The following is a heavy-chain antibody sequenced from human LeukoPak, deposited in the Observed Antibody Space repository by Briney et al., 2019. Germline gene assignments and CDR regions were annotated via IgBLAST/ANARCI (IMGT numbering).Heavy chain of an antibody. J-gene: IGHJ4*02. CDR3: ARGRHCSGGSCYLDY. CDR1: GYTFSGYY. V-gene: IGHV1-2*02. Sequence: ASVKVSCKASGYTFSGYYMQWVRQAPGQGLEWMGWINPNSGGTNYAQKFQGRITPTRDTSISTVYMELRGLDSDDTAVYYCARGRHCSGGSCYLDYWGQGTLLTVSS. CDR2: INPNSGGT. D-gene: IGHD2-15*01.